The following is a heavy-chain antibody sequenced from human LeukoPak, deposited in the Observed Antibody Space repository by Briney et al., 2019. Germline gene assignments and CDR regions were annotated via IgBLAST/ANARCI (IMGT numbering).Heavy chain of an antibody. Sequence: SETLSLTCTVSGGSISSSSYYWGWIRQPPGKGLEWIGSIYYSGSTYYNPSLKSRVTISVDTSKNQFSLKLSSVTAADTAVYYCARGGLDYFDSWGQGTLVTVSS. CDR3: ARGGLDYFDS. CDR2: IYYSGST. V-gene: IGHV4-39*07. D-gene: IGHD6-19*01. CDR1: GGSISSSSYY. J-gene: IGHJ4*02.